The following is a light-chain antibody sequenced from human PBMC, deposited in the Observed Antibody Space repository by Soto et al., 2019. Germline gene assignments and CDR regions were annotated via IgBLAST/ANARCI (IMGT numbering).Light chain of an antibody. CDR3: QQYGSSPRT. CDR1: QSVSSSY. CDR2: GAS. J-gene: IGKJ1*01. Sequence: EIVLTQSPGTLSLSPGERATLSCRASQSVSSSYLAWYQQKPGQAPRLLIYGASSRATGIPDRFSGSGSGTVFTVYISRLEPEDSAVYYCQQYGSSPRTFGQGPRWKSN. V-gene: IGKV3-20*01.